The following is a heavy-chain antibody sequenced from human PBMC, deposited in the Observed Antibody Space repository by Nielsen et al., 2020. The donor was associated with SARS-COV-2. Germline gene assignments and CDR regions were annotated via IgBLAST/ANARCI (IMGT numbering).Heavy chain of an antibody. CDR1: GFTFSPYG. Sequence: GGSLRLSCAASGFTFSPYGMHWVRQAPGKGLEWVAFTSYDERNKYYVDSVKGRFTISRDNAGNTLYLQMNSLGAEDTAVYYCACRRDGYNYDTFWGQGTRVTVSS. V-gene: IGHV3-30*03. CDR2: TSYDERNK. CDR3: ACRRDGYNYDTF. D-gene: IGHD5-24*01. J-gene: IGHJ4*02.